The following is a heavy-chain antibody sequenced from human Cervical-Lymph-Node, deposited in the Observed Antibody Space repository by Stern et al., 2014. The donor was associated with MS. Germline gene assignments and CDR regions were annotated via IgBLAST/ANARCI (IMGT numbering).Heavy chain of an antibody. D-gene: IGHD1-26*01. Sequence: QVQLVQSGAEVKKPGSSVKVSCKASGGISWVRQAPGQGLEWMGGVIPFVGTSNYAQKFQGRVTITADTATNTAYLELNSLRVDDTAVYYCARGVGDNWFDPWGQGTLVTVSS. V-gene: IGHV1-69*06. CDR2: VIPFVGTS. CDR3: ARGVGDNWFDP. CDR1: GG. J-gene: IGHJ5*02.